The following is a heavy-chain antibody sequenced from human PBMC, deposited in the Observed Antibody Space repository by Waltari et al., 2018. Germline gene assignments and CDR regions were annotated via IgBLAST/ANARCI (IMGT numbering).Heavy chain of an antibody. CDR2: VSGDGSIK. CDR3: VKELDSSGYLSFFDY. CDR1: GFSFRSYG. D-gene: IGHD3-22*01. J-gene: IGHJ4*02. Sequence: VKLVGSGGGVVQSGKSLRLSCAASGFSFRSYGMKWVRQAPGKGLEWVAVVSGDGSIKLYADALKGRFTISRDNSKNTLSLQMNNLTPEDTAVYYCVKELDSSGYLSFFDYWGQGTRVTVSS. V-gene: IGHV3-30*18.